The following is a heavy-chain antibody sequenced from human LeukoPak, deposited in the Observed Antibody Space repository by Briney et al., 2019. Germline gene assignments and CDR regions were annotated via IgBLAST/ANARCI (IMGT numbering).Heavy chain of an antibody. CDR2: ISYDGSNK. V-gene: IGHV3-30*18. J-gene: IGHJ4*02. CDR1: GFTFSSYG. D-gene: IGHD5-12*01. Sequence: PGRSLRLSCAASGFTFSSYGMHWVRQAPGKGLEWVAVISYDGSNKYYADSVKGRFTISRDNSKNTLYLQMNSLRAEDTAVYYCAKGIDSGYDSLDYWGQGTLVTVSS. CDR3: AKGIDSGYDSLDY.